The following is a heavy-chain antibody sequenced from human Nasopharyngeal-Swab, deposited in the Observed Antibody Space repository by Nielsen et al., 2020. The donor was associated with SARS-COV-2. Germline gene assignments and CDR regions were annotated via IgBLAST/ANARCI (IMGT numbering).Heavy chain of an antibody. CDR3: TTDYYFDY. J-gene: IGHJ4*02. V-gene: IGHV3-73*01. CDR2: IGDKAHNYAT. Sequence: VRQMPGKGLEWVGRIGDKAHNYATTYAASVKGRFTISRDDSKNTAFLQMDSLKTEDTALYYCTTDYYFDYWGQGTLGTVSS.